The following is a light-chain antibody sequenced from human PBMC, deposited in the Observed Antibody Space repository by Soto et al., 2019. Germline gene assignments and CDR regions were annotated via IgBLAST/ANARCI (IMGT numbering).Light chain of an antibody. CDR3: PSFANAXTYD. J-gene: IGLJ1*01. V-gene: IGLV2-23*01. CDR2: EGS. CDR1: SRNVCSCNL. Sequence: QSSLTHPASVSGSPVQSITISCTGTSRNVCSCNLVSWYQHHPGKAPKLLIDEGSKRPSGVSHRFYGSKSGNTASLTTSGLQAEDAADHYCPSFANAXTYDFGGGTKVX.